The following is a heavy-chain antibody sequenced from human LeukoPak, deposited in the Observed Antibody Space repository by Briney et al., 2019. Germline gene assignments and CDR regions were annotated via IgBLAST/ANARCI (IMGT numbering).Heavy chain of an antibody. CDR2: INHSGST. J-gene: IGHJ2*01. CDR3: ARVPTIAARPGTRHWYFDL. D-gene: IGHD6-6*01. Sequence: PSETLSLTCAVYGGSFSGCYWSWIRQPPGKGLEWIGEINHSGSTNYNPSLKSRVTISVDTSKNQFSLKLSSVTAADTAVYYCARVPTIAARPGTRHWYFDLWGRGTLVTVSS. CDR1: GGSFSGCY. V-gene: IGHV4-34*01.